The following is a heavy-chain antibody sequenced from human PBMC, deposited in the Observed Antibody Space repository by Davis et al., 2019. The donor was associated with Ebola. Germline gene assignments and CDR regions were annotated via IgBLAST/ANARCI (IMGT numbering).Heavy chain of an antibody. D-gene: IGHD6-13*01. CDR2: ISYDGSNK. CDR1: GFTFSSYG. CDR3: AKEGSSSPYYYGMDV. J-gene: IGHJ6*04. Sequence: GESLKISCAASGFTFSSYGMHWVRQAPGKGLEWVAVISYDGSNKYYADSVKGRFTISRDNSKNTLYLQMNSLRAEDTAVYYCAKEGSSSPYYYGMDVWGKGTTVTVSS. V-gene: IGHV3-30*18.